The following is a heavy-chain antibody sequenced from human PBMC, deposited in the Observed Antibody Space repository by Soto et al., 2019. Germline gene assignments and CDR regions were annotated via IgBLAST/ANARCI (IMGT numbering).Heavy chain of an antibody. D-gene: IGHD2-2*01. CDR1: GFTFSSYA. CDR3: AREGIYCSSTSCSTGEAYYYYGMDV. CDR2: ISYDGSNK. V-gene: IGHV3-30-3*01. J-gene: IGHJ6*02. Sequence: GSLRLSCAASGFTFSSYAMHWVRQAPVKGLEWVAVISYDGSNKYYADSVKGRFTISRDNSKNTLYLQMNSLRAEDTAVYYCAREGIYCSSTSCSTGEAYYYYGMDVWGQGTTVTVSS.